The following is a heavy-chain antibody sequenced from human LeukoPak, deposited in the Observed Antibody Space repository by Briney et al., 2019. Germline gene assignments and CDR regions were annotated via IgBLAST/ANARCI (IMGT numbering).Heavy chain of an antibody. CDR2: ISGSGGST. J-gene: IGHJ4*02. Sequence: PAGSLRLSCAASGFTFSSYAMSWVRQAPGKGLKWDSAISGSGGSTYYADSVKGRFTISRDNSKSTLYLQMNSLRAEDTAVYYCAKSRGSSWYYFDFWGQGILVTVSS. D-gene: IGHD6-13*01. CDR3: AKSRGSSWYYFDF. CDR1: GFTFSSYA. V-gene: IGHV3-23*01.